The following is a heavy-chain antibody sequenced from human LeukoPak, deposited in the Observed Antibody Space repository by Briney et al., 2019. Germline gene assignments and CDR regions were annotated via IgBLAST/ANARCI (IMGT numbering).Heavy chain of an antibody. CDR3: ARGRTVADDAFDI. CDR2: VNESGGT. Sequence: SETLSLTCAVYIDSFSNYHWNWIRQTPAKGMEWIGEVNESGGTNISPSLKSRVTISVDTSKNQFSLKLSSVTAADTAVYYCARGRTVADDAFDIWGQGTMVTVSS. D-gene: IGHD4-23*01. CDR1: IDSFSNYH. J-gene: IGHJ3*02. V-gene: IGHV4-34*01.